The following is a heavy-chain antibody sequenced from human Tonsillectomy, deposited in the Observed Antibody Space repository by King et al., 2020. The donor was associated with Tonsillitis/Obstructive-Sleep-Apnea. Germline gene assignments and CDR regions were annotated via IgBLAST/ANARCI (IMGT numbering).Heavy chain of an antibody. J-gene: IGHJ4*02. CDR1: GYTFTRNY. CDR2: INPSDGRT. V-gene: IGHV1-46*01. Sequence: VQLVESGAEVKKPGASVKISCKASGYTFTRNYIHWVRQAPGQGLEWMGIINPSDGRTSYAQDFQGRVTMTSDTSTSTVNMELNSLRSADTAVYYCVRDDKDGSHLDYWGQGSLVTVSS. D-gene: IGHD2-15*01. CDR3: VRDDKDGSHLDY.